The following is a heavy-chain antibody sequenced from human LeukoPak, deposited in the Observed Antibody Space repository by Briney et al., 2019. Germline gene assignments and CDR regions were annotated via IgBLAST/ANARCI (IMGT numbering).Heavy chain of an antibody. CDR1: GFTFSGYA. Sequence: GGSLRLSCAASGFTFSGYAMHWVRQAPGKGLEWVAIISYDGSNKFYTDSVKGRFTISRDNSGNTLYLQMNSLRAEDTAVYCCARGTAYYDSSAYLRTFDYWGQGTLVTVSS. D-gene: IGHD3-22*01. J-gene: IGHJ4*02. CDR2: ISYDGSNK. V-gene: IGHV3-30*04. CDR3: ARGTAYYDSSAYLRTFDY.